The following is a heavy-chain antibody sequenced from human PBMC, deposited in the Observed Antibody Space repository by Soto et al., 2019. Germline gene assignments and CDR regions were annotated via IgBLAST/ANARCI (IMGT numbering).Heavy chain of an antibody. CDR2: IYYSGST. CDR3: ARLRYCSGGSCYSRSKSYGMVDV. V-gene: IGHV4-39*01. Sequence: QLQLQESGPGLVKPSETLSLTCTVSGGSISSSSYYWGWIRQPPGKGLEWIGSIYYSGSTYYNPSLQSRVTISVDTSKNQFSLKLSSVTAADTAVYYCARLRYCSGGSCYSRSKSYGMVDVWGQGTTVTVSS. J-gene: IGHJ6*02. D-gene: IGHD2-15*01. CDR1: GGSISSSSYY.